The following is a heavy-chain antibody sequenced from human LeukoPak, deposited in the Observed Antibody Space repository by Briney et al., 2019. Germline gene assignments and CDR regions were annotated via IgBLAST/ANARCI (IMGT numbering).Heavy chain of an antibody. Sequence: GGSLRLSCAASGFTFSDAWMNWVRQAPGKGLEWVGRIKRKTDGGTTDYAAPVKGRFTISRDDSKNTLYLQMNSLKTEDTAVYYCTTGNWGPYWGQGTLVTVSS. CDR2: IKRKTDGGTT. CDR1: GFTFSDAW. J-gene: IGHJ4*02. D-gene: IGHD7-27*01. V-gene: IGHV3-15*07. CDR3: TTGNWGPY.